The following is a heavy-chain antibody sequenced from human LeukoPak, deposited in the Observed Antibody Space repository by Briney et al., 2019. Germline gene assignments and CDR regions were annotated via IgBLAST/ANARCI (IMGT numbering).Heavy chain of an antibody. CDR3: ARDLYCSNFACSFDS. CDR2: TYYRSQWYN. D-gene: IGHD2-2*01. CDR1: GDSVSSDSVA. Sequence: SQILSLTCAISGDSVSSDSVAWNWIRQSPSRGLEWLGRTYYRSQWYNEYALSLRSRITINADTSKNQFSLHLNSVTPEDTAVYYCARDLYCSNFACSFDSWGQGTLVTVSS. J-gene: IGHJ4*02. V-gene: IGHV6-1*01.